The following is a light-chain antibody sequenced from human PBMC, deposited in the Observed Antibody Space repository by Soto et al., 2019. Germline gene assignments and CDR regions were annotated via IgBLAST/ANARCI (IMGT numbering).Light chain of an antibody. Sequence: ETVLTQSPGTLSLSPGGRATLSCRASSAVSSIYLAWYQQKPGQAPRLLIYGASSRATGIPDRFSGSGSGTDLTLTISRLEPEDFGVYYCQQYESSLTFGGGTKVDIK. CDR2: GAS. CDR1: SAVSSIY. V-gene: IGKV3-20*01. CDR3: QQYESSLT. J-gene: IGKJ4*01.